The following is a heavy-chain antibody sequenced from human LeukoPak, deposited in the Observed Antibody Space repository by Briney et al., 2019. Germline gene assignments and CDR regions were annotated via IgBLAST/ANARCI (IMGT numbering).Heavy chain of an antibody. CDR1: GASISSSY. CDR2: IYYSGST. Sequence: SETLSLTCTVSGASISSSYWSWIRQPPGKGLEWIGGIYYSGSTNYNPSLKSRVTISVDTSKNQFSLKLSSVTAADTAVYYCARRSGSNSGPYYYYGMDVWGQGTTVTVSS. D-gene: IGHD6-19*01. J-gene: IGHJ6*02. CDR3: ARRSGSNSGPYYYYGMDV. V-gene: IGHV4-59*08.